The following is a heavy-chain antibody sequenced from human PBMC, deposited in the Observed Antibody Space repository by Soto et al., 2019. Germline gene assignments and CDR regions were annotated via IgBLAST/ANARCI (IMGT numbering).Heavy chain of an antibody. CDR3: AKEGSYDFWSGYFRDY. CDR2: ISGSGGST. Sequence: GGSLSLSCAASGFTFSSYAMSWVRQAPGKGLEWVSAISGSGGSTYYADSVKGRFTISRDNSKNTLYLQMNSLRAEDTAVYYCAKEGSYDFWSGYFRDYWGQGTLVTVSS. J-gene: IGHJ4*02. CDR1: GFTFSSYA. D-gene: IGHD3-3*01. V-gene: IGHV3-23*01.